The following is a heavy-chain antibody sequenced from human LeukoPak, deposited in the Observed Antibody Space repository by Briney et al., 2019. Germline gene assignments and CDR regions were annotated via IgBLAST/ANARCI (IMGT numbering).Heavy chain of an antibody. J-gene: IGHJ4*02. CDR2: ISGSGGST. V-gene: IGHV3-23*01. D-gene: IGHD3-10*01. CDR1: GFTVSSNYA. Sequence: GGSLRLSCAASGFTVSSNYAMSWVRQAPGKGLEWVSAISGSGGSTYYADSVKGRFTISRDNSKNTLYLQMNSLRAEDTAVYYCAKEGGNYGSGRYYYFDYWGQGTLVTVSS. CDR3: AKEGGNYGSGRYYYFDY.